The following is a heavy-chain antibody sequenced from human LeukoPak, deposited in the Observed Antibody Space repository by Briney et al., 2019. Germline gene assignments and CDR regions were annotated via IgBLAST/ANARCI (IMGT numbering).Heavy chain of an antibody. CDR2: ISGSGGST. CDR3: ARDPYGDLTYYFDY. V-gene: IGHV3-23*01. J-gene: IGHJ4*02. CDR1: GFTFSSYA. Sequence: GGSLRLSCAASGFTFSSYAMSWVRQAPGKGLEWVSAISGSGGSTYYADSVKGRFTISRDNSRNTLYLQMNSLRAEDTAAYYCARDPYGDLTYYFDYWGQGTLVTVSS. D-gene: IGHD4-17*01.